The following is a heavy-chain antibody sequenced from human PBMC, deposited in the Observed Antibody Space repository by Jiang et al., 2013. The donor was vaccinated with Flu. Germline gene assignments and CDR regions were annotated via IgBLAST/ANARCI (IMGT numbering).Heavy chain of an antibody. CDR3: AREDSGSYGPHYAFDY. Sequence: SGDSVSSNSAAWNWIRQSPSRGLEWLGRTYYRSKWYNDYAVSVKSRITINPDTSKNQFSLQLNSVTPEDTAVYYCAREDSGSYGPHYAFDYWGQGTLVTVSS. D-gene: IGHD1-26*01. CDR2: TYYRSKWYN. V-gene: IGHV6-1*01. CDR1: GDSVSSNSAA. J-gene: IGHJ4*02.